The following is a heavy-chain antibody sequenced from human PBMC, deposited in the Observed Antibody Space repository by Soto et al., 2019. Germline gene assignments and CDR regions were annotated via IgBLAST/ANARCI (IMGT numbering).Heavy chain of an antibody. CDR3: ARREYYDSSGRDY. CDR1: GISVSTSDYY. V-gene: IGHV4-39*01. D-gene: IGHD3-22*01. CDR2: IYYSGST. J-gene: IGHJ4*02. Sequence: SETLSLTCTVSGISVSTSDYYWGWVRQPPGKGLDWIGNIYYSGSTYYNPSLKSRVTISVDTSKNQFSLKLSSLTAADTAVYYCARREYYDSSGRDYWGQGTLVTVSS.